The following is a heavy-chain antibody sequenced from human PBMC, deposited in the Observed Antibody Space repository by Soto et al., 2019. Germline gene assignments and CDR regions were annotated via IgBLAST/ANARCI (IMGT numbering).Heavy chain of an antibody. CDR2: ISGSGAGT. CDR3: AKDVAVVPAAFFVS. V-gene: IGHV3-23*01. CDR1: GFTFSNYG. Sequence: GXSLRLSCAASGFTFSNYGMNCVRQAPCKGLEWVSGISGSGAGTYYADSVKGRFTVSRDNSNNTLYLQMNSLRAADTAVYYCAKDVAVVPAAFFVSWGQGTLVTVSS. D-gene: IGHD2-2*01. J-gene: IGHJ4*02.